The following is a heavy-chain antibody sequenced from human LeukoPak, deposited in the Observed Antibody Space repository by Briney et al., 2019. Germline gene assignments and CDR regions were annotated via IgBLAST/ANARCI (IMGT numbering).Heavy chain of an antibody. D-gene: IGHD3-22*01. Sequence: GASVKVSCKASGYTFTGYYMHSVRQAPGQGLEWMGWINPNSGGTNYAQKFQGRVTITRDTSISTAYMELSRLRSDDTAVYYCARDSDYYDSSGSPGLGYWGQGTLVTVSS. CDR3: ARDSDYYDSSGSPGLGY. V-gene: IGHV1-2*02. J-gene: IGHJ4*02. CDR1: GYTFTGYY. CDR2: INPNSGGT.